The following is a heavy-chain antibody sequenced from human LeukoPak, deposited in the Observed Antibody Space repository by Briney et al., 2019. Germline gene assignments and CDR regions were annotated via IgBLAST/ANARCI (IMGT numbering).Heavy chain of an antibody. D-gene: IGHD3-10*01. J-gene: IGHJ4*02. CDR3: AKDSITMVRGVITCFDY. Sequence: GGSLRLSCAASGFTVSSNYMSWVRQAPGKGLEWVSAISGSGGSTYYADSVKGRFTISRDNSKNTLYLQMNSLRAEDTAVYYCAKDSITMVRGVITCFDYWGQGTLVTVSS. CDR2: ISGSGGST. V-gene: IGHV3-23*01. CDR1: GFTVSSNY.